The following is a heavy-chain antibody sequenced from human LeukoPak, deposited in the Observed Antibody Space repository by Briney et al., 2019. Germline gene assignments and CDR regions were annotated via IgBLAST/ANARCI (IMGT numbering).Heavy chain of an antibody. J-gene: IGHJ4*02. CDR3: AKVSAPGLYDSYYFDY. CDR1: GFTFSSYA. D-gene: IGHD3-16*01. V-gene: IGHV3-23*01. Sequence: GGSLRLSCAASGFTFSSYAMSWVRQAPGKGLEWVSAISGSGGSTYYADSVKGRFTISRDNSKNTLYLQMNSLRAEDMALYHCAKVSAPGLYDSYYFDYWGQGTLVTVSS. CDR2: ISGSGGST.